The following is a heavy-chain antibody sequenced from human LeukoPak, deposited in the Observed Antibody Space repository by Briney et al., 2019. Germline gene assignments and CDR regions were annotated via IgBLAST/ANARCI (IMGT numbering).Heavy chain of an antibody. CDR2: ISGSGGST. D-gene: IGHD3-10*01. Sequence: GGSLRLSCAGSGFTFSSYAMSWVRQAPGKGLEWVSAISGSGGSTYYADSVKGRFTISRDNSKNTLYLQMNSLRAEDTAVYYCAKDRSSYYGYDYWGQGTLVTVSS. V-gene: IGHV3-23*01. CDR1: GFTFSSYA. J-gene: IGHJ4*02. CDR3: AKDRSSYYGYDY.